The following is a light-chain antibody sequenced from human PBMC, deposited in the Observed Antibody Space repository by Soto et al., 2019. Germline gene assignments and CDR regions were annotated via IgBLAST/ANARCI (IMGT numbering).Light chain of an antibody. Sequence: QSALTQPASLSGSPGQSITISCTGTSSDVGGYNYVSWYQQHPGKAPKLMIYDVSNRPSGVSNRFSGSKSGNTASLTISGLKAEDEADYYCSSYTSSSTLVFGGGTELTVL. CDR1: SSDVGGYNY. CDR2: DVS. J-gene: IGLJ2*01. V-gene: IGLV2-14*01. CDR3: SSYTSSSTLV.